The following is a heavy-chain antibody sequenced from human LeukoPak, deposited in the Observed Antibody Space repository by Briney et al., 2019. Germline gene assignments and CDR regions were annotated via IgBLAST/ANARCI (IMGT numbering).Heavy chain of an antibody. CDR3: TRGAREYCSSTSCYRGLGY. D-gene: IGHD2-2*01. CDR1: GYTFTSYG. V-gene: IGHV1-18*01. CDR2: ISAYNGNT. Sequence: DSVKVSCKASGYTFTSYGISWVRQAPGQGLEWMGWISAYNGNTHYAQKLQGRVTMTTDTSTSTAYMELRSLRSDDTAVYYCTRGAREYCSSTSCYRGLGYWGQGTLVTVSS. J-gene: IGHJ4*02.